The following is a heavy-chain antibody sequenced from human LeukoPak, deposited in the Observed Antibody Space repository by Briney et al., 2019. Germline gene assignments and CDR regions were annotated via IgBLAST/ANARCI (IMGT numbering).Heavy chain of an antibody. CDR1: GFTFSSYA. CDR2: ISYDGSNK. Sequence: QPGRSLRLSCAASGFTFSSYAMHWVRQAPVKGLEWVAVISYDGSNKYYADSVKGRFTISRDNPKNTLYLQMNSLRAEDTAVYYCAKDLGGGQQLVRGPGYFDYWGQGTLVTVSS. D-gene: IGHD6-13*01. J-gene: IGHJ4*02. CDR3: AKDLGGGQQLVRGPGYFDY. V-gene: IGHV3-30-3*01.